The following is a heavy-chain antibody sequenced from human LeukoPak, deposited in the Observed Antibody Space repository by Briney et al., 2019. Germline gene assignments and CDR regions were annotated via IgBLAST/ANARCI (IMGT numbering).Heavy chain of an antibody. J-gene: IGHJ6*02. D-gene: IGHD5-18*01. CDR3: ARHAQDVDTTNGHYGMDV. CDR2: IYPGDSDPDT. V-gene: IGHV5-51*01. CDR1: EYTFTSYY. Sequence: GESLKISCKGSEYTFTSYYIGWVRQMPGKGLEWMGIIYPGDSDPDTRYSPSFQGQVTISADTSISTAYLQWSSLKTSDTAMYYCARHAQDVDTTNGHYGMDVWGQGTTVTVSS.